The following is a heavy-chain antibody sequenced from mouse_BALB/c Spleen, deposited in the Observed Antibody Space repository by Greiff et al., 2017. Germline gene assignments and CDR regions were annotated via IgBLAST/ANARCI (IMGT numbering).Heavy chain of an antibody. V-gene: IGHV5-12-2*01. Sequence: EVNVVESGGGLVQPGGSLKLSCAASGFTFSSYTMSWVRQTPEKRLEWVAYISNGGGSTYYPDTVKGRFTISRDNAKNTLYLQMSSLKSEDTALYYCARLSYGNFYAMDYWGQGTSVTVSS. CDR1: GFTFSSYT. D-gene: IGHD2-1*01. J-gene: IGHJ4*01. CDR3: ARLSYGNFYAMDY. CDR2: ISNGGGST.